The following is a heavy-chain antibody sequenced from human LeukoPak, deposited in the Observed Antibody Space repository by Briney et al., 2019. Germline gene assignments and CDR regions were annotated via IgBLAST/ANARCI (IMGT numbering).Heavy chain of an antibody. CDR3: ARAVHYSGTSDQYTGGWYYFDS. D-gene: IGHD3-10*01. V-gene: IGHV4-59*01. CDR2: INYSGSS. J-gene: IGHJ4*02. Sequence: SETLSLTCTVSGDSMNNYYWSWIRQPPGKGLEWIGNINYSGSSNSNPSLKSRATISVDMSRKHFFLDLSSVTAAATAVYYCARAVHYSGTSDQYTGGWYYFDSWGQGTLVTVSS. CDR1: GDSMNNYY.